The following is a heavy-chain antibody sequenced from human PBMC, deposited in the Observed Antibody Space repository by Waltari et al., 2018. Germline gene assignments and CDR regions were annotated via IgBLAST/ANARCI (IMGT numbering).Heavy chain of an antibody. J-gene: IGHJ4*02. CDR2: IYSGGST. CDR1: GFTVSSNY. Sequence: EVQLVESGGGLVQPGGSLRLSCAGSGFTVSSNYMNWVCQTPGKGLEWVSIIYSGGSTYYADSVKGRFTISRDNSKNTLHLQMNSLRAEDTAVYFCSYGRFEYWGQGTLVTVSS. V-gene: IGHV3-66*02. CDR3: SYGRFEY. D-gene: IGHD5-18*01.